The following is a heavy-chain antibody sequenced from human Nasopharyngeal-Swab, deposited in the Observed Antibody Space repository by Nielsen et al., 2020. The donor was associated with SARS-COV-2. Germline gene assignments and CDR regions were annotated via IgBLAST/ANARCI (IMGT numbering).Heavy chain of an antibody. Sequence: GESLKISCQGSGYSFTSYWIGWVRQIPGKGLEWMGIIYPGDSDTRYSPSFQGQVTISADKSISTAYLQWSSLKASDTAMYYCARLGGIVVVPAAGGIDYWGQGTLVTVSS. D-gene: IGHD2-2*01. J-gene: IGHJ4*02. V-gene: IGHV5-51*01. CDR2: IYPGDSDT. CDR3: ARLGGIVVVPAAGGIDY. CDR1: GYSFTSYW.